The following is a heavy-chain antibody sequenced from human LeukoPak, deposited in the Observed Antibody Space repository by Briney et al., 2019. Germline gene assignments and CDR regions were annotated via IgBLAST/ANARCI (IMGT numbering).Heavy chain of an antibody. CDR2: IIPILGIA. CDR1: GGTFSSYA. J-gene: IGHJ4*02. Sequence: ASVKVSCKASGGTFSSYAISWVRQAPGQGLEWMGRIIPILGIANYAQKFQGRVTITADKSTSTACMELSSLRSEDTAVYYCARELIAVVAQYDYWGQGTLVTVSS. D-gene: IGHD6-19*01. V-gene: IGHV1-69*04. CDR3: ARELIAVVAQYDY.